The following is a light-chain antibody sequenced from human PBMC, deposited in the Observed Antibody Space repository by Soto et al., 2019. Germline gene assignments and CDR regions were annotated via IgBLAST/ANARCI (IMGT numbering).Light chain of an antibody. CDR1: QSISSW. J-gene: IGKJ1*01. CDR3: HQYNKT. CDR2: DAS. V-gene: IGKV1-5*01. Sequence: DIQMTQSPSTLSASVGDRVTITCRASQSISSWLAWDQQKPGKAPKLLIYDASSLESGDPSRLIGSGSGTEFTLPRSSLQPDHFSTYYCHQYNKTFGQGIKVEIK.